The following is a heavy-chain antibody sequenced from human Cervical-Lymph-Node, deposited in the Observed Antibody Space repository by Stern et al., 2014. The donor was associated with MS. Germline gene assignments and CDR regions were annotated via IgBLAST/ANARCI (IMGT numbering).Heavy chain of an antibody. D-gene: IGHD6-6*01. CDR1: GYNFNNYG. Sequence: VQLVQSGAEVKKPGASVKVSCKASGYNFNNYGISWVRQAPGQGLEWMGWISGYNGNTNYAQKLQGRVTMTTDTSTNTAYMELRSLRFDDTAVYYCARDVSIAVRPPGYWGQGTLVTVSS. CDR3: ARDVSIAVRPPGY. J-gene: IGHJ4*02. V-gene: IGHV1-18*01. CDR2: ISGYNGNT.